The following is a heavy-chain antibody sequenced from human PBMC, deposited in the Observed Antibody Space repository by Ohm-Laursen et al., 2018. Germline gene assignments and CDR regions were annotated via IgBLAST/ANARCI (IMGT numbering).Heavy chain of an antibody. CDR2: ISWNSGSI. CDR1: GFTFDDYA. CDR3: AKPTDRFLEWLATDY. Sequence: SLRLSCTASGFTFDDYAMHWVRQAPGKGLEWVSGISWNSGSIGYADSVKGRFTISRDNAKNSLYLQMNSLRAEDTALYYCAKPTDRFLEWLATDYWGQGTLVTVSS. D-gene: IGHD3-3*01. J-gene: IGHJ4*02. V-gene: IGHV3-9*01.